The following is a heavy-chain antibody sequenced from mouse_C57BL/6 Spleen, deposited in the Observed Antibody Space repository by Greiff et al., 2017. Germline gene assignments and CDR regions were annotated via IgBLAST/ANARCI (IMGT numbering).Heavy chain of an antibody. D-gene: IGHD4-1*01. CDR3: TRRGWDGSYYFDY. CDR2: IDPETGGT. Sequence: VQLQQSGAELVRPGASVTLSCKASGYTFTDYEMHWVKQTPVHGLEWIGAIDPETGGTAYNQKFKGKAILTADKSSSTAYMELRSPTSEDSAVYYCTRRGWDGSYYFDYWGQGTTLTVSS. CDR1: GYTFTDYE. J-gene: IGHJ2*01. V-gene: IGHV1-15*01.